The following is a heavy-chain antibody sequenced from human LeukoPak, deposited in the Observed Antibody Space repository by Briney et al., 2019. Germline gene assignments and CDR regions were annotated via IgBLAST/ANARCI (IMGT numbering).Heavy chain of an antibody. CDR3: ARWRWLQFGALDY. J-gene: IGHJ4*02. CDR1: GFPFSSYA. D-gene: IGHD5-24*01. Sequence: PGGSLRLSCAASGFPFSSYAMSWVRQAPGKGLEWVSTINGGGVNTHYAASVGGRFTISRDNSKNTLYLQMNSLRAEDTAVYYCARWRWLQFGALDYWGQGTLVTVSS. V-gene: IGHV3-23*01. CDR2: INGGGVNT.